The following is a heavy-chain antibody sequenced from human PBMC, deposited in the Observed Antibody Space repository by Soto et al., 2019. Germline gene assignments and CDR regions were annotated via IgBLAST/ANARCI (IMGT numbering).Heavy chain of an antibody. CDR1: GGTFSSYA. V-gene: IGHV1-69*13. J-gene: IGHJ6*02. D-gene: IGHD6-13*01. CDR2: IIPIFGTA. CDR3: AISSRVSSNWYQGEYYYCGMDV. Sequence: SVKVSCKASGGTFSSYAISWVRQAPGQGLEWMGGIIPIFGTANYAQKFQGRVTITADESTSTAYMELSSLRSEDTAVYYCAISSRVSSNWYQGEYYYCGMDVWGQGTTLTVS.